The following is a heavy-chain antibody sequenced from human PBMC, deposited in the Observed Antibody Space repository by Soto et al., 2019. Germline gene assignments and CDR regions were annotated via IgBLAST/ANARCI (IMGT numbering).Heavy chain of an antibody. J-gene: IGHJ4*02. D-gene: IGHD3-16*02. CDR2: ISYSDGS. CDR3: ASHRTFWPFDS. V-gene: IGHV4-59*04. Sequence: SETLSLTCTVSGGSISSYYWNWIRQPPGKGLEWIGYISYSDGSFYNSSLKSRLTISVDTSKNQFSLSLRSVTAADTAVYYCASHRTFWPFDSWGQGTVVTVSS. CDR1: GGSISSYY.